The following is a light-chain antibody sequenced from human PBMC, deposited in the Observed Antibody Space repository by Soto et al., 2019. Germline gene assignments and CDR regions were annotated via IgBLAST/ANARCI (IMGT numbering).Light chain of an antibody. CDR3: QQYTNWPHT. CDR2: GAS. Sequence: EIVMTQSPATLSVSPGERATLSCRASQSVSSNLAWYQQKPGQAPRLLIYGASTRATGIPARFSGSGSGTEFTLTISSLQSEDFAVYYCQQYTNWPHTFGQGTKREIK. CDR1: QSVSSN. V-gene: IGKV3-15*01. J-gene: IGKJ2*01.